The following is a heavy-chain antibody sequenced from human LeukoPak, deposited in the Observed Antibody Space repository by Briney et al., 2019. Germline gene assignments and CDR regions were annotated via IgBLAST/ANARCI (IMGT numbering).Heavy chain of an antibody. J-gene: IGHJ6*03. CDR3: AKVPEALYYYYYMVV. D-gene: IGHD6-6*01. CDR1: GFTFSSYA. CDR2: ISGSGGST. Sequence: GGSLRLSCAASGFTFSSYAMSWVRQAPGKGLEWVSAISGSGGSTYYADSVKGRFAISRDNSKNTLYLQMNSLRAEDTAVYYCAKVPEALYYYYYMVVWGKGTTVTVSS. V-gene: IGHV3-23*01.